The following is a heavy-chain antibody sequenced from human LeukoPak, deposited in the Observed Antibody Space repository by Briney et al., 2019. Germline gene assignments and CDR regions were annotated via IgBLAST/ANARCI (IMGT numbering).Heavy chain of an antibody. V-gene: IGHV3-53*01. CDR1: GVIVSSNY. CDR2: IHGSGNT. D-gene: IGHD3-10*02. J-gene: IGHJ4*02. CDR3: ARGGVLGSENYSIYSY. Sequence: GGSLRLSCAASGVIVSSNYMTWVRQAPGKGLEWVSVIHGSGNTYYADSVKGRFTISRDNSKNTVYLQMNSLRAEDTAIYYCARGGVLGSENYSIYSYWGQGTLVTVSS.